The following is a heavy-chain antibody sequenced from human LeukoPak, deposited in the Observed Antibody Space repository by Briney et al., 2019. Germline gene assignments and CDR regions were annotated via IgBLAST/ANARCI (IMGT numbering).Heavy chain of an antibody. Sequence: TGGSLRLSCAASGFTFSSYWMHWVRQAPGKGLVWVSRINSDGSSTSYADSVKGRFTISRDNAKNTLYLQMNSLRAEDTAVYYCASLTNYDFWSGTVDYWGQEILVTVSS. CDR1: GFTFSSYW. CDR3: ASLTNYDFWSGTVDY. J-gene: IGHJ4*02. CDR2: INSDGSST. D-gene: IGHD3-3*01. V-gene: IGHV3-74*01.